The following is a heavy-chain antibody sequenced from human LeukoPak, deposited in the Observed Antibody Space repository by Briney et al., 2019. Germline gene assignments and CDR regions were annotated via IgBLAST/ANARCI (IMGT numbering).Heavy chain of an antibody. J-gene: IGHJ4*02. Sequence: SGPTLVKPTQTLTLTLTFSGFSVSTSGVGVGWIRQPPGKALEWLALIYWDDDKRYSPSLKSRLTITKDTTKKEVVLTMPNMDLVNKATYYCVHIAGSGSYYPYYFDYWGQGTLVTVSS. CDR2: IYWDDDK. V-gene: IGHV2-5*02. D-gene: IGHD3-10*01. CDR1: GFSVSTSGVG. CDR3: VHIAGSGSYYPYYFDY.